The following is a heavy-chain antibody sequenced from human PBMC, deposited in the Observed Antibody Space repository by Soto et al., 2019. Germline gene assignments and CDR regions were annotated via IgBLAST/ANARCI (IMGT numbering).Heavy chain of an antibody. D-gene: IGHD4-17*01. CDR1: GFTFSSYS. CDR2: ISSSSSTI. V-gene: IGHV3-48*01. J-gene: IGHJ4*02. Sequence: EVQLVESGGGLVQPGGSLRLSCAASGFTFSSYSMNWVRQAPGKGLEWVSYISSSSSTIYYADSVKGRFTISRDNAKNSLYLQMNSLRAEDTAVYYCARAFSRAVTRKGDYWGQGTLVTVSS. CDR3: ARAFSRAVTRKGDY.